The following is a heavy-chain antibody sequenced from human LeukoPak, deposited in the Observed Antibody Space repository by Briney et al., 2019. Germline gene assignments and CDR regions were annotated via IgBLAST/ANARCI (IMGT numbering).Heavy chain of an antibody. J-gene: IGHJ5*02. Sequence: PSETLSLTCTVSGGSISSSSYYWGWIRQPPGKGLEWIGSIYYSGSTYYIPSLKSRVTISVDTSKNQFSLKLSSVTAADTAVYYCARDGYYYDSNRFDPWGQGTLVTVSS. CDR1: GGSISSSSYY. D-gene: IGHD3-22*01. CDR2: IYYSGST. CDR3: ARDGYYYDSNRFDP. V-gene: IGHV4-39*07.